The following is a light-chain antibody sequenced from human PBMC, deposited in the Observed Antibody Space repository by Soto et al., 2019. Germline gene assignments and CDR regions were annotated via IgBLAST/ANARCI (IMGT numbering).Light chain of an antibody. CDR3: QSYDRSLSGSV. V-gene: IGLV1-40*01. CDR2: GNS. CDR1: SSNIGAGYD. J-gene: IGLJ3*02. Sequence: QSVLTQPPSVSGAPGQRVTISCTGSSSNIGAGYDVHWYQQLPGTAPKLLIYGNSNRPSGVPDRFSGSKSGTSASLAITGLQAEDEADYSCQSYDRSLSGSVFGGWTQLTVL.